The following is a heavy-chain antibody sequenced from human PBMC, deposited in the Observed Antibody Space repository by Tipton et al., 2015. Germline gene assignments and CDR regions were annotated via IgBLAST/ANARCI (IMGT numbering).Heavy chain of an antibody. CDR1: GGSISSSNW. J-gene: IGHJ4*02. V-gene: IGHV4-4*02. CDR2: IYYSGST. CDR3: ARGGYYDSSGSLDY. D-gene: IGHD3-22*01. Sequence: TLSLTCAVSGGSISSSNWWSWVRQPPGKGLEWIGYIYYSGSTFNNPSLKSRVIISVDTSKKQFSLKLSSVTAADTAVYYCARGGYYDSSGSLDYWGQGTLVTVSS.